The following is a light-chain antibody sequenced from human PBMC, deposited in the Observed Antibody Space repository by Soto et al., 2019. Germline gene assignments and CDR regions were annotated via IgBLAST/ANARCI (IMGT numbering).Light chain of an antibody. V-gene: IGKV1-39*01. CDR3: QQSYSTPRM. J-gene: IGKJ1*01. Sequence: DIRMTQSPSSLSAPVGDRVTITCRASQSISSYLNWYQQKPGKAPKLLIYAASSLQSGVPSRFSGSGSGTDFTLTISSLQPEDFATYYCQQSYSTPRMFGQGTKVEIK. CDR2: AAS. CDR1: QSISSY.